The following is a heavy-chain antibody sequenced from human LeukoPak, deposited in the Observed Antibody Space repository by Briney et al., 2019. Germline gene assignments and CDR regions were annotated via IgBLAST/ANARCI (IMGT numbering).Heavy chain of an antibody. CDR3: AREGQLVGPTPKVHYHGMDF. CDR2: INPNSGGT. CDR1: GYTFSAYY. Sequence: ASVKVSCKASGYTFSAYYMHWVRQAPGQGPEWMGRINPNSGGTNYAQKFQGRVTMTRDTSISTAYMELTRLRSDDTAVYYCAREGQLVGPTPKVHYHGMDFWGQGTTVTVSS. V-gene: IGHV1-2*02. D-gene: IGHD1-26*01. J-gene: IGHJ6*02.